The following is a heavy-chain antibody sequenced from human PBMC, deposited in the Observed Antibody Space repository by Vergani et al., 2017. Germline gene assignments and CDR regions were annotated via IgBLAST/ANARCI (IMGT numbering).Heavy chain of an antibody. CDR1: GGTFSSYA. D-gene: IGHD1-26*01. CDR3: AGTSGSYTTDAFDI. V-gene: IGHV1-69*01. CDR2: IIPIFGTA. J-gene: IGHJ3*02. Sequence: QVQLVQSGAEVKKPGSSVKVSCKASGGTFSSYAISWVRQAPGQGLEWMGGIIPIFGTANYAQKFQGRVTITADESTSTAYIDLSHLRSEDTDVYYCAGTSGSYTTDAFDIWGQGTMVTVSS.